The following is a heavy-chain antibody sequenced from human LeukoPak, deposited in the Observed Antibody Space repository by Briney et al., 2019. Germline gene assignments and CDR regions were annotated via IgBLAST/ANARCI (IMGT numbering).Heavy chain of an antibody. V-gene: IGHV3-23*01. CDR1: GFTFNSHA. D-gene: IGHD2-15*01. CDR2: VSGSGGST. CDR3: ARHRTKWDIVVVVAAN. Sequence: GGSLRLSCAASGFTFNSHAMSWVRQAPGKGLEWVSGVSGSGGSTYYADSVKGRFTISRDNSKNALYLQMNSLRAEDTAVYYCARHRTKWDIVVVVAANWGQGTLVTVSS. J-gene: IGHJ4*02.